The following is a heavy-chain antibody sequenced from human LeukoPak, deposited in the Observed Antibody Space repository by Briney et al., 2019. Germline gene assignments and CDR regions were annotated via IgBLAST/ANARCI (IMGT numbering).Heavy chain of an antibody. D-gene: IGHD3-22*01. CDR1: GFTFSSYA. CDR2: INWNGGST. CDR3: ARVSGGYDSSGEFDY. V-gene: IGHV3-20*01. Sequence: PGGSLRLSCAASGFTFSSYAMSWVRQAPGKGLEWVSGINWNGGSTGYVDSVKGRFTISRDSAKNSLYLQMNSLRAEDTALYHCARVSGGYDSSGEFDYWGQGTLVTVSS. J-gene: IGHJ4*02.